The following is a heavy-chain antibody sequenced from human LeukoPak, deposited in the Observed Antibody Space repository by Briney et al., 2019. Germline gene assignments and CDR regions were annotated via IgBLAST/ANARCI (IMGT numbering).Heavy chain of an antibody. CDR3: ARDLVDGVGAPGAY. Sequence: ASVKVSCKASGYTFTNYGITWMRQAPGQGFEWMGWINTYNGNTNYAQKLQGRVTITTDTSTSTAYMELRSLRSDDTAVFYCARDLVDGVGAPGAYWGQGALVTVSS. D-gene: IGHD1-26*01. J-gene: IGHJ4*02. CDR2: INTYNGNT. V-gene: IGHV1-18*01. CDR1: GYTFTNYG.